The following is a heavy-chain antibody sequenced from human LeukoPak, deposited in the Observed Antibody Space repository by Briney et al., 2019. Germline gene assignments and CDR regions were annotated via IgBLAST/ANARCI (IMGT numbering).Heavy chain of an antibody. V-gene: IGHV4-59*01. CDR1: GGSISSYY. CDR2: IYYSGST. CDR3: ARAGCSSTSCYWGYYYYYMDV. J-gene: IGHJ6*03. D-gene: IGHD2-2*01. Sequence: PSETLSLTCTVSGGSISSYYWSWIRQPPGKGLEWIGYIYYSGSTNYNPSLKSRVTISVDTSKNQFSLKLSSVTAADTAVYYCARAGCSSTSCYWGYYYYYMDVWGKGTTVTVSS.